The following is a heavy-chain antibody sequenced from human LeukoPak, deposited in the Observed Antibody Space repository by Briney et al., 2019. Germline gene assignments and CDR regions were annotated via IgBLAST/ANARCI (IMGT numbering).Heavy chain of an antibody. CDR2: ISAYNGNT. V-gene: IGHV1-18*01. CDR3: ARATLHDYYFNY. CDR1: GYTFTSYG. D-gene: IGHD1-1*01. J-gene: IGHJ4*02. Sequence: ASVKVSCKASGYTFTSYGISWVRQAPGQGLEWMGWISAYNGNTNYAQKLQGRVTMTTDTSTSTAYMELTSLRSEDTAVYYCARATLHDYYFNYWGQGTLVTVSS.